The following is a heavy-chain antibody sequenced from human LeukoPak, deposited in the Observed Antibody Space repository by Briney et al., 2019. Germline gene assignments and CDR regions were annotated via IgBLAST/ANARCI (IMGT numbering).Heavy chain of an antibody. CDR3: ARAGLVGFGELLGWFDP. J-gene: IGHJ5*02. CDR2: IYTSGST. Sequence: PSETLSLTCTVSGGSISSGSYYWSWIRQPAGKGLEWIGRIYTSGSTNYNPSLKSRVTISVDTSKNQFSLKLSSVTAADTAVYYCARAGLVGFGELLGWFDPWGQGTLVTVSS. CDR1: GGSISSGSYY. V-gene: IGHV4-61*02. D-gene: IGHD3-10*01.